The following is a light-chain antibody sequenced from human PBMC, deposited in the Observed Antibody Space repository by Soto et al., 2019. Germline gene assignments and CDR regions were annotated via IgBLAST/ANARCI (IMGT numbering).Light chain of an antibody. CDR3: QQYNNWPLT. CDR2: GVS. CDR1: QSVSSN. Sequence: EIVMTQSPATLSVSPGERATLSCRASQSVSSNLAWYQQKPGQAPRLLIYGVSTRATGIPARFSGSGSGTEFTLTTSSRQSEDFAVYYCQQYNNWPLTFGGGTKVEIK. J-gene: IGKJ4*01. V-gene: IGKV3D-15*01.